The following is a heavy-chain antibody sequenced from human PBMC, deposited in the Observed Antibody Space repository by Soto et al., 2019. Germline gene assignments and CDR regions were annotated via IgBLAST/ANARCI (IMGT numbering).Heavy chain of an antibody. D-gene: IGHD3-22*01. V-gene: IGHV1-18*01. Sequence: ASVKVSCKASGYTFTSYGISWVRQAPGQGLEWMGWISAYNGNTNYAQKLQGRVTMTTDTSTSTAYMELRSLRSDDTAVYYCAMFHYYDSSGYLTGGLNSDWFDPWGQGTLVTVSS. CDR3: AMFHYYDSSGYLTGGLNSDWFDP. J-gene: IGHJ5*02. CDR2: ISAYNGNT. CDR1: GYTFTSYG.